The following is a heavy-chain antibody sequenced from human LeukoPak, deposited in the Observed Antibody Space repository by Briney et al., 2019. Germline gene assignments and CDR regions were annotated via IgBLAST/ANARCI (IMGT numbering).Heavy chain of an antibody. V-gene: IGHV3-23*01. D-gene: IGHD2-15*01. CDR3: AKVRIMDAFDI. CDR1: GFTFRGYA. Sequence: PGGSLRLSCTASGFTFRGYAMSWVRQAPGKGLEWVSAVSGSGGSTYYADSVKGRFTISRDNSKNTLYLQMNSLRAEDTAVYYCAKVRIMDAFDIWGQGTMVTVSS. J-gene: IGHJ3*02. CDR2: VSGSGGST.